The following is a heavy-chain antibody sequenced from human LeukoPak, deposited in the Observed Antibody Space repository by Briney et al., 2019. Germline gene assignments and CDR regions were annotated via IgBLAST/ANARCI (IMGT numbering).Heavy chain of an antibody. CDR2: IKQDGSEK. Sequence: GGSLRLSCAASGFTFSSYWMSWVRQAPGKGLEWVANIKQDGSEKYYVDSVKGRFTISRDNAKNSLYLQMNSLRAEDTAVYYCARDYGGNSEGLFDYWGQETLVTVSS. CDR1: GFTFSSYW. J-gene: IGHJ4*02. D-gene: IGHD4-23*01. CDR3: ARDYGGNSEGLFDY. V-gene: IGHV3-7*01.